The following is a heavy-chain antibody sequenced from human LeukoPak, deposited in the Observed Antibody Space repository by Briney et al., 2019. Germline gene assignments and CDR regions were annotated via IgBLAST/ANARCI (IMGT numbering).Heavy chain of an antibody. J-gene: IGHJ4*02. CDR3: ARVTSGGYLDS. CDR2: IYTSGST. CDR1: GGSIGGGSYY. D-gene: IGHD3-22*01. Sequence: SETLSLTCTVSGGSIGGGSYYWSWIRQPAGKGLEWIGRIYTSGSTNYNPSLKSRVSISVDTSKNQFSLKLNSVTAADTAVYYCARVTSGGYLDSWGQGTLVTVSS. V-gene: IGHV4-61*02.